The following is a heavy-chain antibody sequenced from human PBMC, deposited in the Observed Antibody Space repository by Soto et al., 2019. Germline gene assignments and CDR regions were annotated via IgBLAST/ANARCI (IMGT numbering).Heavy chain of an antibody. CDR1: GYTFSTYG. Sequence: QVQLVQSGAEVKKPGASVKVSCKASGYTFSTYGISWVRQAPGQGLEWLGWISAYSGKTNYAQKLQGRVTMTTDTSTSTAYMELRSLRSDDTAIYYCASDITCTNGACCNDYWGQGTLVTVSS. CDR2: ISAYSGKT. D-gene: IGHD2-8*01. CDR3: ASDITCTNGACCNDY. J-gene: IGHJ4*02. V-gene: IGHV1-18*01.